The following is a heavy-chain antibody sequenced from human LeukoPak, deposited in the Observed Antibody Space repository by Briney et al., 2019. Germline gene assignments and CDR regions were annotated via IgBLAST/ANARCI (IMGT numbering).Heavy chain of an antibody. Sequence: SETLSLTCTVSGGSISSGGYYWSWIRQHPGKGLEWIGYIYNSGNTYYNPSLKSRVTISLDTSKNQFSLELSSVTAADTAVYYCASPHEYYFDYWGQGTLVTVSS. CDR3: ASPHEYYFDY. CDR2: IYNSGNT. J-gene: IGHJ4*02. CDR1: GGSISSGGYY. V-gene: IGHV4-31*03.